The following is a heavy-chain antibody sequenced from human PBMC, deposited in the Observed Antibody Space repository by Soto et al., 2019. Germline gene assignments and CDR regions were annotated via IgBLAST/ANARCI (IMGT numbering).Heavy chain of an antibody. D-gene: IGHD3-16*01. Sequence: SETLSLTCTVSGGSISSSSYYWGWIRQPPGKGLEWIGSIYYSGSTYYNPSLKSRVTISVDTTKNQFSLKLSSVTAADTAVYDCARRRYPVLGGRWFDPWGQGTLVTVSS. CDR1: GGSISSSSYY. V-gene: IGHV4-39*07. CDR2: IYYSGST. CDR3: ARRRYPVLGGRWFDP. J-gene: IGHJ5*02.